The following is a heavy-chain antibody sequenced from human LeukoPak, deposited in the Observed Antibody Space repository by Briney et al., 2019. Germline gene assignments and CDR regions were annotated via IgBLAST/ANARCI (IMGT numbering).Heavy chain of an antibody. CDR2: INSDGSNT. CDR1: GFTFSSHW. V-gene: IGHV3-74*03. CDR3: AGGSIGVSGTRNSLDY. Sequence: GGSLRLSCAASGFTFSSHWMHWVRQAPGKGLMWVSRINSDGSNTKYAESVKGRFTISRDNAKNTLHLRMNSLRAEDTAVYYCAGGSIGVSGTRNSLDYWGQGILVTVSS. D-gene: IGHD6-19*01. J-gene: IGHJ4*02.